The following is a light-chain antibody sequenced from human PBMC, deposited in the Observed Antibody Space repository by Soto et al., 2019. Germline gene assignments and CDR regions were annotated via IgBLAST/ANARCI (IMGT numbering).Light chain of an antibody. J-gene: IGKJ4*01. Sequence: EIVMTQSPVTLSLSPGERATLSCRSSQSVSSNLAWYQQKPGQAPWLLIFGASTRATGIPARFSGSGSGTEFTLTISSLQSEDFAVYYCQQYNDWPLTFGGGTKVDIK. CDR2: GAS. CDR3: QQYNDWPLT. V-gene: IGKV3D-15*01. CDR1: QSVSSN.